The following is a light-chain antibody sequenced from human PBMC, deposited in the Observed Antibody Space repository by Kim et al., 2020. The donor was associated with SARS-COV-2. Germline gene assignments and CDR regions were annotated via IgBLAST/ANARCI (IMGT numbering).Light chain of an antibody. J-gene: IGKJ1*01. CDR2: GAS. CDR3: QQYGSPPCT. V-gene: IGKV3-20*01. Sequence: EIVLTQSPGTLSLSPGERATLSCRASQSVSSSHLAWYQQKPGQAPRLLIYGASSRATGIPDRFSGSGSGTDFTLTISRLEPEDFAVYYCQQYGSPPCTFGQGTKVDIK. CDR1: QSVSSSH.